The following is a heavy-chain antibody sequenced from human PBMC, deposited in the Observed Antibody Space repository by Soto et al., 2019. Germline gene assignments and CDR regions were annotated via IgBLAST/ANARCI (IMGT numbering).Heavy chain of an antibody. D-gene: IGHD3-3*01. Sequence: GGSLRLSCAASGFTFSSYAMHWVRQAPGKGLEWVAVISYDGSNKYYADSVKGRFTISRDNSKNTLYLQMNSLRAEDTAVYYCAREWVTIFGVVIPLDYWGQGTLVTVSS. V-gene: IGHV3-30-3*01. CDR1: GFTFSSYA. CDR2: ISYDGSNK. CDR3: AREWVTIFGVVIPLDY. J-gene: IGHJ4*02.